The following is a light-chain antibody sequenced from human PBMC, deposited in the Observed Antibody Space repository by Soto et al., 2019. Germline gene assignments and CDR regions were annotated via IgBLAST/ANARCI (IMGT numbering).Light chain of an antibody. J-gene: IGLJ2*01. CDR2: DVN. V-gene: IGLV2-14*03. CDR1: NSDVGGYNY. CDR3: GSYTSASADVL. Sequence: QSALTQPASVSGSPGQSITISCTGTNSDVGGYNYVSWDQHHPGRAPKLIMFDVNNRPSVISNRFSGSKSGNTASLTISGLQAEDEADYYCGSYTSASADVLFGGGTKVTVL.